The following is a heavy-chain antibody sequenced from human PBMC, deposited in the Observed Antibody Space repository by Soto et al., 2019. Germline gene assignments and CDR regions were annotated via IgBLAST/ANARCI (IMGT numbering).Heavy chain of an antibody. Sequence: QVQLQQWGAGLLKPPETLSLTCAVHGGSLTGYYWSWIRQPPGKGLEWIGEVNHSGSTKYNPSLESRVTISVDTSKNQFSLRLTSVTVADTAVYYCARGESVVVPATPPRYYSYYMDVWGVGTTVAVSS. CDR3: ARGESVVVPATPPRYYSYYMDV. CDR2: VNHSGST. CDR1: GGSLTGYY. J-gene: IGHJ6*03. D-gene: IGHD2-2*01. V-gene: IGHV4-34*01.